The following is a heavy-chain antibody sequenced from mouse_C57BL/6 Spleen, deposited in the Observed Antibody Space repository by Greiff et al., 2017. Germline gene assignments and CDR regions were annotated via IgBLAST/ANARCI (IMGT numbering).Heavy chain of an antibody. CDR3: ARGDYGSSVFDY. CDR2: IYPGSGST. Sequence: QVQLQQPGAELVKPGASVKMSCKASGYTFTSYWITWVKQRPGQGLEWIGDIYPGSGSTNYNEKFKIKATLTVDTSASTAYMQLSSLTSEDYSVYDCARGDYGSSVFDYWGQGTTLTVSS. V-gene: IGHV1-55*01. J-gene: IGHJ2*01. D-gene: IGHD1-1*01. CDR1: GYTFTSYW.